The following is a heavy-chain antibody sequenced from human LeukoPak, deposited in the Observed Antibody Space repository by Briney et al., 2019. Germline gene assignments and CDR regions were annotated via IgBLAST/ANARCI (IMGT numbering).Heavy chain of an antibody. CDR2: IYTGGNT. J-gene: IGHJ4*02. Sequence: GGSLRLSCAASGFTVDSNYLSWDRQAPGKGLEWVSTIYTGGNTYYAASVKGRFTISRDFSKNTVFLHMNSLRAEDTAMYYCARGDDSGYYDYFDYWGQGALVTVSS. D-gene: IGHD3-22*01. V-gene: IGHV3-53*01. CDR3: ARGDDSGYYDYFDY. CDR1: GFTVDSNY.